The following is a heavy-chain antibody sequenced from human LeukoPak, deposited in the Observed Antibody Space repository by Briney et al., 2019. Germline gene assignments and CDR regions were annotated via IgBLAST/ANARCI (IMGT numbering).Heavy chain of an antibody. CDR3: VRHGYTASHFFLDY. V-gene: IGHV4-4*07. CDR2: IYTTGMT. D-gene: IGHD5-18*01. J-gene: IGHJ4*02. Sequence: SETLSLTCTVSTASINSYYWGWVRQPAGRGLEWLGRIYTTGMTQYDPSLQSRVTMSVDTYQKQFSLNLRSVTAADTAIYFCVRHGYTASHFFLDYWRQGALVTVSS. CDR1: TASINSYY.